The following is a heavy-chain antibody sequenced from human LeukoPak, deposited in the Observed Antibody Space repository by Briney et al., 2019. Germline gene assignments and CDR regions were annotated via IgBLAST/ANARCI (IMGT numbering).Heavy chain of an antibody. CDR3: ARVRSCCSSTPYYYYYGMDV. D-gene: IGHD2-2*01. CDR1: GYTFTSYD. CDR2: MNPNSGNT. V-gene: IGHV1-8*01. J-gene: IGHJ6*02. Sequence: ASVKVSCKASGYTFTSYDINWVRQATGHGLEWMGWMNPNSGNTGYAQKFQGRVTMTRNTSISTAYMELSSLRSEDTAVYYCARVRSCCSSTPYYYYYGMDVWGQGTTVTVSS.